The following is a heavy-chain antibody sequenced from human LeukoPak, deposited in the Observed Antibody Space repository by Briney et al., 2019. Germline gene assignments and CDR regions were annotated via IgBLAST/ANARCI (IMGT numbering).Heavy chain of an antibody. Sequence: SESLSLTCAVSGGSINSFYWTWIRQPAGKGLEWIGRIYYSGSTNYNPSLKSRVTISVDTSKNQFSLKLSSVTAADTAVYYCARGVRGLFHHWFDPWGQGTLVTVSS. J-gene: IGHJ5*02. V-gene: IGHV4-4*07. CDR1: GGSINSFY. CDR2: IYYSGST. CDR3: ARGVRGLFHHWFDP. D-gene: IGHD3-10*01.